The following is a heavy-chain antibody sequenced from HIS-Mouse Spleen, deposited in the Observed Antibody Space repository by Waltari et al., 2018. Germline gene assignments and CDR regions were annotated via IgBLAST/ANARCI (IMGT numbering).Heavy chain of an antibody. V-gene: IGHV4-59*08. CDR1: GGSISSYY. J-gene: IGHJ5*02. CDR3: ARGGSYENWFDP. Sequence: QVQLQESGPGLVKPSETLSLTCTVSGGSISSYYWSWIRQPPGKGLEWIGYIYYSGSTNYNPSLKSRVTISVDTSKNQFSLKLSSVTAADTAVYYCARGGSYENWFDPWGQGTLVTVSS. CDR2: IYYSGST. D-gene: IGHD1-26*01.